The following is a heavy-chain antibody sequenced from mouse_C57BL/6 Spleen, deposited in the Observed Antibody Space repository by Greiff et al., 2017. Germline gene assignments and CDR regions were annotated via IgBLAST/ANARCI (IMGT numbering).Heavy chain of an antibody. D-gene: IGHD2-5*01. CDR3: ARGSYSNYVAWVAY. V-gene: IGHV1-53*01. J-gene: IGHJ3*01. Sequence: QVQLQQPGTELVKPGASVKLSCKASGYTFPRYWMHWLKQRPGQGLEWIGNINPSNGGTNYNEKFKSKATLTVDKSSSTAYMQLSSLTSEDSAVYYCARGSYSNYVAWVAYWGQGTLVTVSA. CDR2: INPSNGGT. CDR1: GYTFPRYW.